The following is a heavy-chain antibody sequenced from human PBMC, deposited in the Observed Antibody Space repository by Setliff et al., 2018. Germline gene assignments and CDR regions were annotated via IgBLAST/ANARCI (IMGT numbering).Heavy chain of an antibody. Sequence: GESLKISCAASGFTFDDYGMSWVRQAPGKGLEWVSVIYNSDSTYYADSVKGRFTISRDDSKNMVNLQMNSLRAEDTAVYYCARDLGNWFDSWGQGTVVTVSS. CDR3: ARDLGNWFDS. V-gene: IGHV3-53*01. D-gene: IGHD3-16*01. J-gene: IGHJ5*01. CDR1: GFTFDDYG. CDR2: IYNSDST.